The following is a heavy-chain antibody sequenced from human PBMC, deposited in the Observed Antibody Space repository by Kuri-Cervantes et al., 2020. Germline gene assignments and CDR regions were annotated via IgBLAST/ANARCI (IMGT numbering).Heavy chain of an antibody. J-gene: IGHJ3*02. CDR3: ARGHKYYYDSSGPHDAFDI. CDR1: GFTFSSYA. Sequence: GGSLRLSCAASGFTFSSYAMHWVRQAPGKGLEWVAVISYDGSNKYYADSVKGRFTISRDNSKNTLYLQMNSLRAEDTAVYYCARGHKYYYDSSGPHDAFDIWGQGTMVTVSS. V-gene: IGHV3-30-3*01. CDR2: ISYDGSNK. D-gene: IGHD3-22*01.